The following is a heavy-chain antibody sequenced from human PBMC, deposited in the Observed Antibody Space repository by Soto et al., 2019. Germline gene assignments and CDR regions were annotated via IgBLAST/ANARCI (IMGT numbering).Heavy chain of an antibody. Sequence: EVKLVESGGGLFQPGGSLRLSCETSGFIFKMYWMHWVRQVPGQEPQWVARITDDGSTTYYAASVEGRFTISRDNAKNALYLQMTSLRPDDTAVYYCTRGPRPTSIGTGAFWGQGTLVTVSS. D-gene: IGHD3-10*01. V-gene: IGHV3-74*01. J-gene: IGHJ4*02. CDR3: TRGPRPTSIGTGAF. CDR2: ITDDGSTT. CDR1: GFIFKMYW.